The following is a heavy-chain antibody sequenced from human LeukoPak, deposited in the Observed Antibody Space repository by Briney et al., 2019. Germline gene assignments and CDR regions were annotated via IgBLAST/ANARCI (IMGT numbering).Heavy chain of an antibody. J-gene: IGHJ6*03. CDR1: GFTFDDYV. CDR2: ISWNSNNI. Sequence: GGSLRLSCAASGFTFDDYVMHWVRQAPGKGLEWVSGISWNSNNIGYADSVKGRFTTSRDNAKNSLYLQMNSLRAEDTAVYYCARDYIPVMDVWGKGTTVTVSS. V-gene: IGHV3-9*01. CDR3: ARDYIPVMDV. D-gene: IGHD2-2*02.